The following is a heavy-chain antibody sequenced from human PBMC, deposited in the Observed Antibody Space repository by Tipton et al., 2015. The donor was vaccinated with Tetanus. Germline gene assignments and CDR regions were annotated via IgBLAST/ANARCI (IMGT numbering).Heavy chain of an antibody. Sequence: QLVQSGAEVKKPGESLKISCRGSGYNFTHYSIGWVRQMPGKGLEWVGIIDPRDSETFQGHVTIPADKSISTAHLRWSSLEASDTAIYYCARRGGGGLDHWGQGTLVTVSS. CDR2: IDPRDSET. CDR3: ARRGGGGLDH. J-gene: IGHJ4*02. CDR1: GYNFTHYS. D-gene: IGHD2-15*01. V-gene: IGHV5-51*01.